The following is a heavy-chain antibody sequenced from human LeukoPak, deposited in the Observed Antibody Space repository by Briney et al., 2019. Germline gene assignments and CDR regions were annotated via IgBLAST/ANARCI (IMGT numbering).Heavy chain of an antibody. CDR1: GFTFSNYA. V-gene: IGHV3-23*01. J-gene: IGHJ4*02. CDR2: ISGSGGDT. D-gene: IGHD6-19*01. CDR3: VKDSVVVAGLVNYFDY. Sequence: GGSLRLSCAASGFTFSNYAMSWVRQAPGKGLEWVSAISGSGGDTFYTDSVKGRFTISRDNSKDTLYLQMKGLRAEDTAVYYCVKDSVVVAGLVNYFDYWGQGTLVTVSS.